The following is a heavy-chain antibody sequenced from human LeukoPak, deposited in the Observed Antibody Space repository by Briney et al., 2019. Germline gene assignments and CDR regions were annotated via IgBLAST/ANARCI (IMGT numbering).Heavy chain of an antibody. Sequence: ASVKVSCKASGYTFTGYYIHWVRQAPGQGLEWMGWINPNTGSTDYAQSFQGKVTMTRDTSITTVYMDLTRLESDDTAVYYCAKNYDSMAGYMDVWGKGTTVTVSS. CDR1: GYTFTGYY. CDR3: AKNYDSMAGYMDV. V-gene: IGHV1-2*02. D-gene: IGHD3-22*01. CDR2: INPNTGST. J-gene: IGHJ6*03.